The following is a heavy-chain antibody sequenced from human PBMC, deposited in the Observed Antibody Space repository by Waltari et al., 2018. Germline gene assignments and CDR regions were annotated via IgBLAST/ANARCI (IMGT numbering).Heavy chain of an antibody. Sequence: QVQLVQSGAEVKKPGASVKVSCKASGYTFTSYDINWVRQAPGQGLEWMGWMNPNSGNTGYAQKFQGRVTMTRNTSISTAYMELSSLRSEDTAVYYCARAYDYHDSSGYWRVDYWGQGTLVTVSS. CDR3: ARAYDYHDSSGYWRVDY. J-gene: IGHJ4*02. V-gene: IGHV1-8*01. D-gene: IGHD3-22*01. CDR1: GYTFTSYD. CDR2: MNPNSGNT.